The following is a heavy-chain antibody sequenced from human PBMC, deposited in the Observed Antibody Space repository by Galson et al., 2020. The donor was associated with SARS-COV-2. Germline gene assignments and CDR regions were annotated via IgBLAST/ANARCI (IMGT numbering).Heavy chain of an antibody. J-gene: IGHJ4*02. CDR3: ARPYSGSYFSSLDY. D-gene: IGHD1-26*01. Sequence: TGGSLRLSCAASGFTFSSYAMHWVRQAPGKGLEWVAVISYDGSNKYYADSVKGRFTISRDNSKNTLYLQMNSLRAEDTAVYYCARPYSGSYFSSLDYWGQGTLVTVSS. CDR2: ISYDGSNK. V-gene: IGHV3-30-3*01. CDR1: GFTFSSYA.